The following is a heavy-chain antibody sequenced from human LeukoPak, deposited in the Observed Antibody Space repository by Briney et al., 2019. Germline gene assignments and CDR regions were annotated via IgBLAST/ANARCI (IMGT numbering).Heavy chain of an antibody. CDR3: AKCRYSYGRSFDY. CDR1: AFNFSSYA. D-gene: IGHD5-18*01. V-gene: IGHV3-23*01. Sequence: GGSLRLSCAASAFNFSSYAMSWVRQAPGKGLEWVSVISGSGGSTYYADSVKGRFTISRDNSKNTLYLQMNSLRAEDTAVYYCAKCRYSYGRSFDYWGQGTLVTVSS. CDR2: ISGSGGST. J-gene: IGHJ4*02.